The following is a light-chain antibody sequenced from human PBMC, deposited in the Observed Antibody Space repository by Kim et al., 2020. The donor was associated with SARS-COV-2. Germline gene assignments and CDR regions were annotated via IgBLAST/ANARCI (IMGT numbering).Light chain of an antibody. CDR1: KLGDKY. J-gene: IGLJ1*01. V-gene: IGLV3-1*01. Sequence: SYELTQPPSVSVSPGQTASITCSGDKLGDKYACWYQQKPGQSPVLVIYQDNKRPSGIPERFSGSNSGNTATLTISGTQAMDEAVYYCQAWDSSSYVFGTGTKVTVL. CDR3: QAWDSSSYV. CDR2: QDN.